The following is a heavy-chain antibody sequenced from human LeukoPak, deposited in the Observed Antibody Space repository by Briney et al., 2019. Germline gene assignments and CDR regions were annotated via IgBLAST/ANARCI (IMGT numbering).Heavy chain of an antibody. CDR1: GFTFSSYW. V-gene: IGHV3-74*01. D-gene: IGHD5/OR15-5a*01. CDR2: ISPDGSTT. CDR3: ARPDEVYDAFDI. Sequence: GGSLRLSCAASGFTFSSYWMHWVRQAPGKGLVWVSRISPDGSTTGHADSVKGRFTTSRDNAKNTLFLQMNSLRAEDTAVYYCARPDEVYDAFDIWGQGTMVTVSS. J-gene: IGHJ3*02.